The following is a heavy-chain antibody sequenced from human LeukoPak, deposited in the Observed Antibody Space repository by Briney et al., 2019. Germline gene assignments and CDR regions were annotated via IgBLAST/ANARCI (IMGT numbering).Heavy chain of an antibody. CDR1: GGSISSSSYY. CDR2: IYYSGST. J-gene: IGHJ6*03. Sequence: SETLSLTCTVSGGSISSSSYYWGWIRQPPGKGLEWIGSIYYSGSTYYNPSLKSRVTISVDTSKNQFSLKLSSVTAADTAVYYCARGHGWGYCSSTSCPHYYYMDVWGKGTTVTVSS. D-gene: IGHD2-2*01. CDR3: ARGHGWGYCSSTSCPHYYYMDV. V-gene: IGHV4-39*07.